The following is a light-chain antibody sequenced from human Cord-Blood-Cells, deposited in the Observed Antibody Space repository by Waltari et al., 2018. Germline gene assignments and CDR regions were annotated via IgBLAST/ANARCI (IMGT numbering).Light chain of an antibody. CDR3: SSYAGSNNFV. CDR2: EVS. J-gene: IGLJ1*01. V-gene: IGLV2-8*01. Sequence: QSALTQPPSASGSPGQSVTISCPGTSSDVRGDNYVSWYQQHPGKAPKLMIYEVSKRPSGVPDRFSGSKSGNTASLTVSGLQAEDEADYYCSSYAGSNNFVFGTGTKVTVL. CDR1: SSDVRGDNY.